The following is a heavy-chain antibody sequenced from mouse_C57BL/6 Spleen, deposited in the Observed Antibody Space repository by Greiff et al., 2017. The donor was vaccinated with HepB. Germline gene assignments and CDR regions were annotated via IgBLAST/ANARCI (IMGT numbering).Heavy chain of an antibody. CDR3: ARRELRDHFDV. CDR2: IHPNSGST. D-gene: IGHD6-1*01. Sequence: QVQLQQPGAELVKPGASVKLSCKASGYTFTSYWMHWVKQRPGQGLEWIGMIHPNSGSTNYNEKFKSKATLTVDKSSSTAYMQLSSLTSEDSAVYYCARRELRDHFDVWGTGTTVTVSS. V-gene: IGHV1-64*01. CDR1: GYTFTSYW. J-gene: IGHJ1*03.